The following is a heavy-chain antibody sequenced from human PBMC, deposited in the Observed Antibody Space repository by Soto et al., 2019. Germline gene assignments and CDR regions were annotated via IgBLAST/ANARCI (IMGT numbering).Heavy chain of an antibody. CDR2: ISAYNGNT. Sequence: ASVKFSCKASGYTFTSYGISWVRQAPGQGLEWMGWISAYNGNTNYAQKLQGRVTMTTDTSTSTAYMELRSLRSDDTAVYYCARAAGTGIWYYGMDVWGQGTTVTVSS. J-gene: IGHJ6*02. D-gene: IGHD6-13*01. V-gene: IGHV1-18*04. CDR3: ARAAGTGIWYYGMDV. CDR1: GYTFTSYG.